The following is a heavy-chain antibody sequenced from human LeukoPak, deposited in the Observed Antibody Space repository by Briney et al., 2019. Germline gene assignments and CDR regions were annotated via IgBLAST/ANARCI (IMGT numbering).Heavy chain of an antibody. D-gene: IGHD2/OR15-2a*01. CDR1: GFTFGGYS. Sequence: GGSLRLSCAASGFTFGGYSMNWVRQAPGKGLEWVSSISSSSSYIYYADSVKGRFTISRDNAKNSLYLQMNSLRAEDTAVYYCARDLIDGTLYYYYYMDVWGKGTTVTVSS. CDR2: ISSSSSYI. CDR3: ARDLIDGTLYYYYYMDV. J-gene: IGHJ6*03. V-gene: IGHV3-21*01.